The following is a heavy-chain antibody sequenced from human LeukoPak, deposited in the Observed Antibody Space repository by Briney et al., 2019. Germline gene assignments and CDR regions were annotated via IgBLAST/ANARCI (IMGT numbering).Heavy chain of an antibody. D-gene: IGHD6-19*01. CDR3: ARDPGIAVAGDSDAFDI. CDR2: IYTSGST. J-gene: IGHJ3*02. Sequence: SQTLSLTCPVSGGSISSYYWSWIRQPAGKGLEWIGRIYTSGSTNYNPSLKSRVTMSVDTSKNQFSLKLSSETAADTAVYYCARDPGIAVAGDSDAFDIWGQGTMVTVSS. CDR1: GGSISSYY. V-gene: IGHV4-4*07.